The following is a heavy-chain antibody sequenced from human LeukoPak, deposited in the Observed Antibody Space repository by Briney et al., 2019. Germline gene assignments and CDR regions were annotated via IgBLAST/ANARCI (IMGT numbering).Heavy chain of an antibody. CDR3: ARHSGYSSGWFQY. CDR2: IYYSGST. J-gene: IGHJ4*02. Sequence: PSETLSLTCAVYGGSFSGYYWSWIRQPPGKGLEWIGSIYYSGSTYYNPSLKSRVTISVDTSKNQFSLKLSSVTAADTAVYYCARHSGYSSGWFQYWGQGTLVTVSS. V-gene: IGHV4-34*01. D-gene: IGHD6-19*01. CDR1: GGSFSGYY.